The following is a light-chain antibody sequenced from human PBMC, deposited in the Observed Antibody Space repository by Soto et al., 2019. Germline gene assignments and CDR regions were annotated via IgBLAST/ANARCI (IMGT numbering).Light chain of an antibody. Sequence: EIVLTQSPATLSLSPGERATLSCRASQSVSSYLAWYQQKPGQAPRLLIYDASNRATGIPARFSGSGSGTDFTLTISSLEPEDFEVYYCQQSSNLAVTLGQGTKVDIK. J-gene: IGKJ1*01. V-gene: IGKV3-11*01. CDR1: QSVSSY. CDR2: DAS. CDR3: QQSSNLAVT.